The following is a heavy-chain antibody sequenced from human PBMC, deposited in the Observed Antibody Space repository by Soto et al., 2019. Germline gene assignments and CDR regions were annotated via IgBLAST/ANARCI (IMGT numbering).Heavy chain of an antibody. Sequence: GGSLRLSCAVSGISVSGNYMSWVRQAPEKGLECVSGIYTGGSTHYTDSVKGRFTISRDDSKNTVYLQMNSLRAGDTAVYYCARGLNFDVWGQGAPVPVSS. CDR1: GISVSGNY. D-gene: IGHD3-9*01. CDR3: ARGLNFDV. CDR2: IYTGGST. J-gene: IGHJ4*02. V-gene: IGHV3-53*01.